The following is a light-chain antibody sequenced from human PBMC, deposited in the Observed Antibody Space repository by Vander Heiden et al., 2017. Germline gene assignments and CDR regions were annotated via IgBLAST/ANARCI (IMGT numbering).Light chain of an antibody. V-gene: IGKV3-11*01. CDR1: QSVGKD. CDR3: QQRGSWPLT. Sequence: EIVLTQSPATLSLSPGERATLSCRAIQSVGKDLAWYQQKPGQPPRLLIYDTYKRVTGIPARFSGVGTGTDFSLTISSLEPQDFAVYYCQQRGSWPLTFGGGTKVEI. J-gene: IGKJ4*01. CDR2: DTY.